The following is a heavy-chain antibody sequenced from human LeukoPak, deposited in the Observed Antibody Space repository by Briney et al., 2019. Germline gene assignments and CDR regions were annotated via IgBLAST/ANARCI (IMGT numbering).Heavy chain of an antibody. D-gene: IGHD2-15*01. CDR1: GGSISSGGYY. CDR2: IYYSGST. J-gene: IGHJ4*02. CDR3: AKSIVVVVAATAEFDY. V-gene: IGHV4-31*03. Sequence: SETLSLTCTVSGGSISSGGYYWSWIRQHPGKGLEWIGYIYYSGSTYYNPSLKSRVTISVDTSKNQFSLKLSSVTAADTAVYYCAKSIVVVVAATAEFDYWGQGTLVTVSS.